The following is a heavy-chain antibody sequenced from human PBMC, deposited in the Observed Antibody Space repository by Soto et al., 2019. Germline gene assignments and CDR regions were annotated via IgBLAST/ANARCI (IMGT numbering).Heavy chain of an antibody. V-gene: IGHV4-34*01. Sequence: SETLSLTCAVYGGSFSGYYWSWIRQPPRKGLEWIGEINHSGSTNYNPSLKSRLTISLDTSKKHFSLKLSSVTDADTAAYYCARADRTLVTSYSLDVWGQGTTVTVSS. CDR1: GGSFSGYY. CDR2: INHSGST. J-gene: IGHJ6*02. CDR3: ARADRTLVTSYSLDV. D-gene: IGHD2-21*02.